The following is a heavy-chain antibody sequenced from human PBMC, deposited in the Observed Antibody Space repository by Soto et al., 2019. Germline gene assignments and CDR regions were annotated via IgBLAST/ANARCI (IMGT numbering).Heavy chain of an antibody. CDR1: GYTFTSYY. Sequence: GASVKVSCKASGYTFTSYYIHWVRQAPGQGLEWMGIINPTGGSTTYAQNFQGRVTMTRDTSTSTVYMELSSLRSEDTAVYYCAREGEYSYQFVHWGQGTLVTVSS. CDR3: AREGEYSYQFVH. D-gene: IGHD5-18*01. V-gene: IGHV1-46*01. J-gene: IGHJ4*02. CDR2: INPTGGST.